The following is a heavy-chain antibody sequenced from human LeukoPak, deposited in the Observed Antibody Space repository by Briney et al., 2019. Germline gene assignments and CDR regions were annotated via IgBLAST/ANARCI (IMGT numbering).Heavy chain of an antibody. D-gene: IGHD3-9*01. CDR2: IYYSGST. CDR3: ARHLRYYGILMWFDP. CDR1: GGSVSRSSYY. V-gene: IGHV4-39*01. J-gene: IGHJ5*02. Sequence: SETLSLTRTVSGGSVSRSSYYWGWIRQPPGKGLEWIGSIYYSGSTYYNPSLKSRLTISVDTSKNQFSLKLTSVTAADTAVYYCARHLRYYGILMWFDPWGQGTLVTVSS.